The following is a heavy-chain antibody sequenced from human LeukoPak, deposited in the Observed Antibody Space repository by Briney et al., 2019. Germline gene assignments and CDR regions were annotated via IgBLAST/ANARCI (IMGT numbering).Heavy chain of an antibody. J-gene: IGHJ6*02. CDR3: ARAPMVRGVISYYYYYGMDV. V-gene: IGHV3-66*01. D-gene: IGHD3-10*01. CDR1: GFTVSSNY. CDR2: IYSGGST. Sequence: GGSLRLSCAASGFTVSSNYMSWVRQAPGKGLERVSVIYSGGSTYYADSVKGRFTISRDNSKNTLYLQMNSLRAEDTAVYYCARAPMVRGVISYYYYYGMDVWGQGTTATVSS.